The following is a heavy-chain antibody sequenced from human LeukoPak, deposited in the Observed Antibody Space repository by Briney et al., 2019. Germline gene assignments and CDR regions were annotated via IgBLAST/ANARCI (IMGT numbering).Heavy chain of an antibody. D-gene: IGHD6-13*01. J-gene: IGHJ4*02. Sequence: GGSLRLSCAASGFTFSSYWMNWVRQAPGRGLEWVANINQDGSEKYFVDSVKGRFTISRDNAKSSLYLQMNSLRAEDTAVYFCARGGRQQLAPSYFDYWGLGTLVTVSS. CDR1: GFTFSSYW. CDR2: INQDGSEK. CDR3: ARGGRQQLAPSYFDY. V-gene: IGHV3-7*05.